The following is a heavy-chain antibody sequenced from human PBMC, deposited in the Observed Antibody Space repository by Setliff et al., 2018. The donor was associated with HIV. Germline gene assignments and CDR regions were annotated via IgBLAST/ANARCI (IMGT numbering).Heavy chain of an antibody. D-gene: IGHD3-10*01. Sequence: ASVKVSCKISGYSLTELSRHWVRQAPGKGLEWMGGFEPEYADTLYAQKFKGRVNMTVDTTTDTAYMELSGLRPDDTAVYYCATGFGAVTDYAMDVWGQGTTVTVSS. V-gene: IGHV1-24*01. CDR2: FEPEYADT. CDR3: ATGFGAVTDYAMDV. J-gene: IGHJ6*02. CDR1: GYSLTELS.